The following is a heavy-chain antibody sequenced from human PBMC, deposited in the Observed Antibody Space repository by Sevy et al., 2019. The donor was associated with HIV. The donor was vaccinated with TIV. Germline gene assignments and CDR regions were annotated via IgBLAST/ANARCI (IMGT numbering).Heavy chain of an antibody. Sequence: GGSLRLSCAASGFTFSSYGIHWVRQAPGKGLEWVAVISYDGSSKYYADSVKGRFTISRDNSKNTLYLQMNSLRAEDTAVYYCAKDGEIFEVLGRWGMDVWGQGTTVTVSS. CDR1: GFTFSSYG. J-gene: IGHJ6*02. CDR3: AKDGEIFEVLGRWGMDV. V-gene: IGHV3-30*18. CDR2: ISYDGSSK. D-gene: IGHD3-3*01.